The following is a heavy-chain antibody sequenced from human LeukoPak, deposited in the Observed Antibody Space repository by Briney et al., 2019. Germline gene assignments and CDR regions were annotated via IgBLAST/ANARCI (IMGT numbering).Heavy chain of an antibody. CDR1: GGTFSSYA. D-gene: IGHD3-3*01. J-gene: IGHJ4*02. V-gene: IGHV1-69*05. CDR2: IIPIFGTA. CDR3: ARDGQYYDFWSGYPGIYYFDY. Sequence: SVKVSCKASGGTFSSYAISWVRQAPGQGLEWMGRIIPIFGTANYAQKLQGRVTITTDESTSTAYMELSSLRSEDTAVYYCARDGQYYDFWSGYPGIYYFDYWGQGTLVTVSS.